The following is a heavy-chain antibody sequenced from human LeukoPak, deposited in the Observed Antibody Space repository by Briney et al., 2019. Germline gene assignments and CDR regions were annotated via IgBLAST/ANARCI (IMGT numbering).Heavy chain of an antibody. Sequence: SETLSLTCAVYGGSFSGYYWSWIRQPPGKGLEWIGEINHSGSTNYNPSLKSRVTISVDTSKNQFSLKLSSVTAADTAMYYCARQIYPGSGGDWVFDYWGQGTLVTVSS. V-gene: IGHV4-34*01. CDR1: GGSFSGYY. D-gene: IGHD2-21*02. CDR3: ARQIYPGSGGDWVFDY. J-gene: IGHJ4*02. CDR2: INHSGST.